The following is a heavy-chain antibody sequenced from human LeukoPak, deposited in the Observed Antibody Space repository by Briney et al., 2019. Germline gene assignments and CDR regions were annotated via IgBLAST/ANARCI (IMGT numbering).Heavy chain of an antibody. CDR1: GFTFSSYW. D-gene: IGHD3-22*01. CDR2: IKQDGSEK. Sequence: HPGGSLRLSCAASGFTFSSYWMSWVRQAPGKGLEWVANIKQDGSEKYYVDSVKGRFTISRDNSKNTLYLQMNSLRAEDTAVYYCARGAYYYDSSGYSPLDYWGQGTLVTVSS. CDR3: ARGAYYYDSSGYSPLDY. J-gene: IGHJ4*02. V-gene: IGHV3-7*01.